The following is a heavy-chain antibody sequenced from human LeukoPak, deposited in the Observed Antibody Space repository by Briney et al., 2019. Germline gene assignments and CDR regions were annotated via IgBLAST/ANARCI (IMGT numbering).Heavy chain of an antibody. CDR1: GFAFGHYY. Sequence: RGSLRLSCAASGFAFGHYYMSWFRQAPGKGPESVSYISFSSGDTNYGDSVRGRFTISRDNAKNSLYLQMNSLRVEDTAVYYCARGAGELPIDYWGQGTMVTVSS. D-gene: IGHD3-10*01. CDR2: ISFSSGDT. J-gene: IGHJ4*02. V-gene: IGHV3-11*06. CDR3: ARGAGELPIDY.